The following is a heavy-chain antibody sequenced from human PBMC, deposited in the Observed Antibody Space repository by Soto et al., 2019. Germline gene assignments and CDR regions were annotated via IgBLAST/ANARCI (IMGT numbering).Heavy chain of an antibody. V-gene: IGHV1-69*06. CDR3: ARVGGSYYGWSDY. J-gene: IGHJ4*02. D-gene: IGHD1-26*01. CDR2: IIPIFGTP. Sequence: QVQLVQSGAEVKKPGSSVKVSCKASGVTFSNYAITWVRQAPGQGLDWMGGIIPIFGTPNYAQKFQGRVTITADKSTGTAYMELSSLRSEDTAVYYCARVGGSYYGWSDYWGQGTLVTVSS. CDR1: GVTFSNYA.